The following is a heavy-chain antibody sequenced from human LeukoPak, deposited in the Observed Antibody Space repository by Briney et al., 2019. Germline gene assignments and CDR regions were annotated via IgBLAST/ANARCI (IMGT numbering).Heavy chain of an antibody. J-gene: IGHJ4*02. Sequence: PGGSLRLSCAASGFTFSNYGMSWVRQAPGKGLEWVSVIYSGGSTYYADSVKGRFTISRDNSKNTLYLQMNSLRAEDTAVYYCATLLWRDYWGQGTLVTVSS. D-gene: IGHD3-10*01. CDR3: ATLLWRDY. CDR1: GFTFSNYG. V-gene: IGHV3-66*01. CDR2: IYSGGST.